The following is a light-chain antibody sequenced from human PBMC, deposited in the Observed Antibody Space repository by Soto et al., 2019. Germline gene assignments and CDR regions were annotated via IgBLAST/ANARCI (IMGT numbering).Light chain of an antibody. V-gene: IGLV1-40*01. CDR1: SSNIGAGFD. Sequence: QSVLTQPPSVSGAPGQRVTISCTGSSSNIGAGFDVHWYQKLPGTAPKLLIYINDQRPSGVPGRFSASTSGTSASLAISGLQSDDEADYYCATWDDDLNAAVFGGGTQLTVL. J-gene: IGLJ7*01. CDR2: IND. CDR3: ATWDDDLNAAV.